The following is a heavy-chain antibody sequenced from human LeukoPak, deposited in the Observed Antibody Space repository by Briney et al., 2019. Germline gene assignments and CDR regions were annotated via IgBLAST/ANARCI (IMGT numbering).Heavy chain of an antibody. J-gene: IGHJ4*02. CDR2: ISGSGGST. V-gene: IGHV3-23*01. Sequence: GSLSLSCAASGFTFSSYAMSWVRQAPGKGLEWVSAISGSGGSTYYAGSVKGRFTISRDNSKNTLYLQMNSLRAEDTAVYYCAKGAHYYYDSSGYYFSYWGQGTLVTVSS. CDR3: AKGAHYYYDSSGYYFSY. CDR1: GFTFSSYA. D-gene: IGHD3-22*01.